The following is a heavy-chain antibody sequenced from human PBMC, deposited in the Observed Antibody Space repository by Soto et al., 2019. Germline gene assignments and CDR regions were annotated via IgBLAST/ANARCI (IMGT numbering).Heavy chain of an antibody. Sequence: SVKVSCKASGGTFSSYAISWVRQAPGQGLEWMGGIIPIFGTANYAQKFQGRVTITADESTSTAYMELSSLRSEDTAVYYCAGAMVGVNWFDPWGQGTLVTVSS. J-gene: IGHJ5*02. D-gene: IGHD1-26*01. CDR2: IIPIFGTA. V-gene: IGHV1-69*13. CDR1: GGTFSSYA. CDR3: AGAMVGVNWFDP.